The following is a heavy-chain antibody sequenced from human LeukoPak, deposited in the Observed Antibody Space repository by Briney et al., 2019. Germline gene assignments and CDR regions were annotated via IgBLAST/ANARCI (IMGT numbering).Heavy chain of an antibody. CDR3: ARAGISPDPILDY. D-gene: IGHD2-15*01. Sequence: ASETLSLTCTVSGGSISSGGYYWSWIRQHPGKGLEWIGYIYYSGSTYYNPSLKSRVTISVDTSKNQFSLKLSSVTAADTAVYYCARAGISPDPILDYWGQGTLVTVSS. CDR1: GGSISSGGYY. CDR2: IYYSGST. V-gene: IGHV4-31*03. J-gene: IGHJ4*02.